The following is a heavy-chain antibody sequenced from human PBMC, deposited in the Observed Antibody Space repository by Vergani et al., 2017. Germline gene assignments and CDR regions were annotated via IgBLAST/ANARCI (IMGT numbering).Heavy chain of an antibody. CDR2: IWYDGSNK. J-gene: IGHJ4*02. CDR3: AREASSGWNFDY. Sequence: QVQLVESGGGLVKPGGSLRLSCAASGFTFSDYYMSWIRQAPGKGLEWGAVIWYDGSNKYYADSVKGRFTISRDNSKNTLYLQMNSLRAEDTAVYYCAREASSGWNFDYWGQGTLVTVSS. CDR1: GFTFSDYY. D-gene: IGHD6-19*01. V-gene: IGHV3-33*08.